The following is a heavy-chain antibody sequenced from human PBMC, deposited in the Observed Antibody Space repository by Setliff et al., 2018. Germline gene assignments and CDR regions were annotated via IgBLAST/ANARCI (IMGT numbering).Heavy chain of an antibody. Sequence: ETLSLTCTVSGGSINNYHWNWIRQPPGKGLEWIGYVGYNGNTHYNPSLNSRVTMSVDTSKNQFSLKLTSVSAADTAVYYCARWGENSGRPDWRAFDIWGQGTMVTVSS. CDR1: GGSINNYH. D-gene: IGHD1-26*01. J-gene: IGHJ3*02. CDR3: ARWGENSGRPDWRAFDI. CDR2: VGYNGNT. V-gene: IGHV4-59*01.